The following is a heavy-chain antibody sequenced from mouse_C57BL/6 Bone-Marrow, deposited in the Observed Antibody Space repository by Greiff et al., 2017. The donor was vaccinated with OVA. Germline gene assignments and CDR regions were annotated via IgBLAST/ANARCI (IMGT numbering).Heavy chain of an antibody. CDR2: INPSSGYT. D-gene: IGHD1-1*01. CDR1: GYTFTSYT. V-gene: IGHV1-4*01. Sequence: VNVVESGAELARPGASVKMSCKASGYTFTSYTMHWVKQRPGQGLEWIGYINPSSGYTKYNQKFKDKATLTADKSSSTAYMQLSSLTSEDSAVYYCARSVPSYAMDYWGQGTSVTVSS. J-gene: IGHJ4*01. CDR3: ARSVPSYAMDY.